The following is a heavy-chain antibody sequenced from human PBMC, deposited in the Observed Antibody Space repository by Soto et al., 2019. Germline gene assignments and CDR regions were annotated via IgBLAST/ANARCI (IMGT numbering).Heavy chain of an antibody. Sequence: GGSLRLSCAASGFTFSNAWMNWVRQAPGKGLEWVGRIKSKTDGGTTDYAAPVKGRLTISRDDSKNTLYLQMNSLKTEDTAVYYCTTDYFEYSSSWYVNFDYWGQGTLVTVSS. CDR2: IKSKTDGGTT. D-gene: IGHD6-13*01. J-gene: IGHJ4*02. V-gene: IGHV3-15*07. CDR3: TTDYFEYSSSWYVNFDY. CDR1: GFTFSNAW.